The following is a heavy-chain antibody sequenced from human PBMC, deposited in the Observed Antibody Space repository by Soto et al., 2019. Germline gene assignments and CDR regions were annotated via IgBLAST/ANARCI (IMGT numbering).Heavy chain of an antibody. J-gene: IGHJ4*02. D-gene: IGHD3-10*01. Sequence: SETLSLTCTVSGGSMRNYFWTWIRQPPGKGLEWIGYVESSGRTEYKPSLASRVTLSLDSSQNQFSLTLRSVTTADRALYFCARGVYGAYLDYWGQGIPVTVSS. CDR3: ARGVYGAYLDY. CDR1: GGSMRNYF. V-gene: IGHV4-4*08. CDR2: VESSGRT.